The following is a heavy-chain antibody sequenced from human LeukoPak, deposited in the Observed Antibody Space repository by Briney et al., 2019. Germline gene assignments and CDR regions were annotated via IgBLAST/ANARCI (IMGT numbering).Heavy chain of an antibody. D-gene: IGHD1-1*01. CDR1: GSTFTSYA. V-gene: IGHV1-3*01. Sequence: ASVKVSCKASGSTFTSYAIHWVRQAPGQRLEWMGWISPGNGNTKYSQKLQGRVTITRYTSASTAYMELSSLRSEDTAVYYCARASVGSFDYWGQGTLVTVSS. CDR2: ISPGNGNT. J-gene: IGHJ4*02. CDR3: ARASVGSFDY.